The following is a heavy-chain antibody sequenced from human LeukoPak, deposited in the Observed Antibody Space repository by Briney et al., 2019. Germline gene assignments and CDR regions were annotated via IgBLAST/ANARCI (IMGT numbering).Heavy chain of an antibody. V-gene: IGHV1-18*01. D-gene: IGHD5-18*01. CDR1: GYTFTNYV. Sequence: SVKVSCKASGYTFTNYVIIWVRQAPGQGLEWMGWISAYNGNTNYAHKLQGRVTMTTDTSTSTAYMELRSLRSDDTAVYYCARGLKNTAMVTSFDYWGQGTLVTVSS. J-gene: IGHJ4*02. CDR2: ISAYNGNT. CDR3: ARGLKNTAMVTSFDY.